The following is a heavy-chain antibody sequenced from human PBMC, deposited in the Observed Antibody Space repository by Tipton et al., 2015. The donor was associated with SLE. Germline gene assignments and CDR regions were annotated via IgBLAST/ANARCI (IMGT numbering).Heavy chain of an antibody. V-gene: IGHV4-31*03. CDR1: GGSISGGGHY. J-gene: IGHJ4*02. D-gene: IGHD3-9*01. Sequence: TLSLTCSVSGGSISGGGHYWSWIRQLPGKGLEWIGYIYYSGSTYYNPSLKSRVTISVDTSKNQFSLKLSSVTAADTAVYYCARDDFLFSSILTGFDYWGQGTLVTVSS. CDR2: IYYSGST. CDR3: ARDDFLFSSILTGFDY.